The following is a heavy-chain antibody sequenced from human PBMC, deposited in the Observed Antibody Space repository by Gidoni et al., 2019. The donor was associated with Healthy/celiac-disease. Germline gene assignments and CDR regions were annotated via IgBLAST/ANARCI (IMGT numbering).Heavy chain of an antibody. V-gene: IGHV3-23*01. D-gene: IGHD3-10*01. Sequence: EVQLLESGGGLVQPGGSLRLSCSASGFTVRSYAVSWAPQSPGKGLECVSAISGSGGSTYYADSVKGRFTISRDNSKNTLYLQMNSLRAEDTAVYYCAKSLLLWFGELISYYYYGMDVWGQGTTVTVSS. J-gene: IGHJ6*02. CDR2: ISGSGGST. CDR3: AKSLLLWFGELISYYYYGMDV. CDR1: GFTVRSYA.